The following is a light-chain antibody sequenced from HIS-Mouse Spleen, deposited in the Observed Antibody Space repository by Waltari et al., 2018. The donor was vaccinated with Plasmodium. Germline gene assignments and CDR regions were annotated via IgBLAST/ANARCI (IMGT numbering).Light chain of an antibody. V-gene: IGLV3-25*03. CDR3: QSADSSGTYWV. CDR1: ALPTQH. Sequence: SYELTQPPSVSVSPGQTARITCSGDALPTQHASLYQQKPGQAPVLVIYKDSERPSGIPERFSGSSSGTTVTLTISGVQAEDEADYYCQSADSSGTYWVFGGGTKLTVL. J-gene: IGLJ3*02. CDR2: KDS.